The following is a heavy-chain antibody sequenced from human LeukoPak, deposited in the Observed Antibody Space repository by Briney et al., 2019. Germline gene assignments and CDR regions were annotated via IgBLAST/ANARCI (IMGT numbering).Heavy chain of an antibody. V-gene: IGHV3-48*01. CDR3: ARDQLPMGYSYGYQEDYFDY. D-gene: IGHD5-18*01. CDR1: GFTFSSYS. J-gene: IGHJ4*02. CDR2: ISSSSSTI. Sequence: PGGSLRLSCAASGFTFSSYSMNWVRQAPGKGLEWVSYISSSSSTIYYADSVKGRFTISRDNAKNSLCLQMNSLRAEDTAVYYCARDQLPMGYSYGYQEDYFDYWGQGTLVTVSS.